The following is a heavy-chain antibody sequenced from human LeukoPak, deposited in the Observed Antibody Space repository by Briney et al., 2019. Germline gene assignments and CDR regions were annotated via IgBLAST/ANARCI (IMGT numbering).Heavy chain of an antibody. D-gene: IGHD3-22*01. J-gene: IGHJ4*02. CDR3: AKFPVHYYDSSGYYFDY. CDR2: ISGSGGST. CDR1: GFTFSSYA. V-gene: IGHV3-23*01. Sequence: GGSLRLSCAASGFTFSSYAMSWVRQAPGKGLEWVSAISGSGGSTYYAESVKGRFTISRDNSKNTLYPQMNSLRAEDTAVYYCAKFPVHYYDSSGYYFDYWGQGTLVTVSS.